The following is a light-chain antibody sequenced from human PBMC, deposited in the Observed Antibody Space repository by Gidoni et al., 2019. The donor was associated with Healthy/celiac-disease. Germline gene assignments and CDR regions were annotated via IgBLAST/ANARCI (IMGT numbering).Light chain of an antibody. Sequence: ELVLTQSPATLSLSPGERATLSCRASQSVSSYLAWYQQKPGQAPRLLIYDASNRATGIPARCSGSGSGTDFTLTISSLEPEDFAVYYCQQRSNWLTVXGXTKVEIK. J-gene: IGKJ4*01. CDR1: QSVSSY. CDR3: QQRSNWLT. V-gene: IGKV3-11*01. CDR2: DAS.